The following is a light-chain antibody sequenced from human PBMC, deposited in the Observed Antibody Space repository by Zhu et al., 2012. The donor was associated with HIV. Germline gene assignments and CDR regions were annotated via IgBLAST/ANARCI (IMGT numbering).Light chain of an antibody. CDR3: QQFSAYPRT. J-gene: IGKJ1*01. V-gene: IGKV1-8*01. Sequence: AIRMTQSPSSLYASTGDRVTITCRANQSISNHLAWYQQRPGKPPILIFAASSLSSGVPSRFSGGGSGTEFTLTINCLQSEDFATYYCQQFSAYPRTFGQGTKIEVK. CDR2: AAS. CDR1: QSISNH.